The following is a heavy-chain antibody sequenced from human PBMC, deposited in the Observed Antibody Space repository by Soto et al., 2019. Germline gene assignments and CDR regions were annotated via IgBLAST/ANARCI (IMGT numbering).Heavy chain of an antibody. CDR3: ARRVIREQQLDRGYYYYYYMDV. Sequence: SETLSLTCTVSGGSISSYYWSWIRQPPGKGLEWIGYIYYSGSTNYNPSLKSRVTISVDTSKNQFSLKLSSVTAADTAVYYCARRVIREQQLDRGYYYYYYMDVWGKGTTVTVSS. J-gene: IGHJ6*03. CDR1: GGSISSYY. D-gene: IGHD6-13*01. CDR2: IYYSGST. V-gene: IGHV4-59*08.